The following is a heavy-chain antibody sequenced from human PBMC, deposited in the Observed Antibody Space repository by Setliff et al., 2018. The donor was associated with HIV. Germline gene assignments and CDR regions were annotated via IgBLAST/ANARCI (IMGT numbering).Heavy chain of an antibody. CDR2: IVPILGIA. V-gene: IGHV1-69*10. D-gene: IGHD2-15*01. J-gene: IGHJ4*02. CDR3: ASANVGCSGGTCYSGSALDY. CDR1: GGTFTNSA. Sequence: SVKVSCKASGGTFTNSAIGWVRQAPGQGLEWMGAIVPILGIANSAQKFQGRVTITTDESTNTAYMELSSLRSEDTAIYYCASANVGCSGGTCYSGSALDYWGQGSPVTVSS.